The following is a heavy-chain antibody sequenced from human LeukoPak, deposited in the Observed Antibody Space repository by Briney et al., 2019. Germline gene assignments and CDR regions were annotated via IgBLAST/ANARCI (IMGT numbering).Heavy chain of an antibody. CDR3: ARVIVGATPVWFDP. D-gene: IGHD1-26*01. CDR1: GGTFSSYA. J-gene: IGHJ5*02. Sequence: ASVKVSCKASGGTFSSYAISWVRQAPGQGLEWMGRIIPILGIANYAQKFQGRVTITADKSTSTAYMELSSLRSEDTAVYYCARVIVGATPVWFDPWGQGTLVTVSS. V-gene: IGHV1-69*04. CDR2: IIPILGIA.